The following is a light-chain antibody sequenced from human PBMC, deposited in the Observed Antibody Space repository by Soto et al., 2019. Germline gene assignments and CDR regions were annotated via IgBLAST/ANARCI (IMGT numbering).Light chain of an antibody. CDR2: DDN. J-gene: IGLJ2*01. CDR1: SSNIGNDY. CDR3: GTWDSSLSGVI. V-gene: IGLV1-51*01. Sequence: QSVLTQPPSVSAAPGQKVTISCSGSSSNIGNDYVSWYQHLPGTAPKLLIFDDNKRPSGIPDRFSGSKSGTSATLGITGLQTGDEGDYYCGTWDSSLSGVILGGGTKVTVL.